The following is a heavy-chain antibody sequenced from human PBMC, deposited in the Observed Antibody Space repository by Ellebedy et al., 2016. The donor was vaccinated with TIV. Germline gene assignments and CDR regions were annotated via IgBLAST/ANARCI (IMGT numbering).Heavy chain of an antibody. Sequence: SVKVSCXASGGTLRKYTISWVRQAPGHGLEWMGGIIPVFGTVSTAQSFQGRVTITVDESTSTAYMELRSLRSEDTAVYYCATSEIVIVPAASQYYHYALDVWGQGTTVTVSS. CDR2: IIPVFGTV. D-gene: IGHD2-2*01. V-gene: IGHV1-69*13. J-gene: IGHJ6*01. CDR1: GGTLRKYT. CDR3: ATSEIVIVPAASQYYHYALDV.